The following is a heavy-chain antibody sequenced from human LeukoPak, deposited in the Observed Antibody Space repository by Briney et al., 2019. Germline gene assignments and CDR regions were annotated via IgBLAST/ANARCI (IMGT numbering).Heavy chain of an antibody. D-gene: IGHD2-2*01. CDR2: IKQDGSEK. Sequence: GGSLRLSCAASGFTFSSYWMSWVRQAPGKGLEWVANIKQDGSEKYYVDSAKGRFTISRDNAKNSLYLQMNSLRAEDTAVYYCARDSRYCSSTSCYLLSYYYYGMDVWGQGTTVTVSS. J-gene: IGHJ6*02. CDR1: GFTFSSYW. V-gene: IGHV3-7*01. CDR3: ARDSRYCSSTSCYLLSYYYYGMDV.